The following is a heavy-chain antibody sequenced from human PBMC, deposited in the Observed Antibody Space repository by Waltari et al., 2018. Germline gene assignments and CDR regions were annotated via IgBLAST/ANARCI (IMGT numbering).Heavy chain of an antibody. CDR1: GGSFSGSY. Sequence: QVQLQQWGAGLLKPSETLSLTCAVYGGSFSGSYWSWIRQSPGKGLEWIGEINHSGSTNYNPSLKSRVTISVDTSKNQFSLKLSSVTAADTAVYYCAREGSGSFSRYYYYYMDVWGKGTTVTISS. J-gene: IGHJ6*03. CDR3: AREGSGSFSRYYYYYMDV. D-gene: IGHD1-26*01. CDR2: INHSGST. V-gene: IGHV4-34*01.